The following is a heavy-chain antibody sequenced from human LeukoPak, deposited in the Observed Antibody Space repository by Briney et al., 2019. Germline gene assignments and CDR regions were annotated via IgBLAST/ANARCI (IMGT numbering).Heavy chain of an antibody. CDR3: ARGQGAYNWFDP. CDR2: INHSGST. Sequence: TSETLSLTCAVYGGSFSGYYWSWIRQPPGKGLERIGEINHSGSTNYNPSLKSRVTISVDTSKNQFSLKLSSVTAADTAVYYCARGQGAYNWFDPWGQGTLVTVSS. J-gene: IGHJ5*02. V-gene: IGHV4-34*01. CDR1: GGSFSGYY.